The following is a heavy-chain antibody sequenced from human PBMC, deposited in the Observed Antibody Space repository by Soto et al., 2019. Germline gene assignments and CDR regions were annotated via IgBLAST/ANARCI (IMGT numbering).Heavy chain of an antibody. CDR1: GYTLTELS. J-gene: IGHJ6*02. D-gene: IGHD6-13*01. CDR2: FDPEDGET. CDR3: ARDFDTSRDDRAYYGIDV. Sequence: ASVKVSCKVSGYTLTELSMHWVRQAPGKGLEWMGGFDPEDGETIYAQKFQGRVTMTEDTSTDTAYMELSSLRSEDTAVYYCARDFDTSRDDRAYYGIDVWGQGTTVTVSS. V-gene: IGHV1-24*01.